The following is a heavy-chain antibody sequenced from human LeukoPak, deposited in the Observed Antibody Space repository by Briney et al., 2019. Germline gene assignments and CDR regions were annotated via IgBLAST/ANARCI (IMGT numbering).Heavy chain of an antibody. CDR2: INPNSGGT. J-gene: IGHJ5*02. CDR3: ARSSGGSYWFDP. Sequence: GASVKVSCKASGYTFTGYYMHWVRQAPGQGLEWMGWINPNSGGTDYAQKFQGRVTMTRDTSISTAYMELSRLRSDDTAVYYCARSSGGSYWFDPWGQGTLVTVSS. CDR1: GYTFTGYY. V-gene: IGHV1-2*02. D-gene: IGHD3-10*01.